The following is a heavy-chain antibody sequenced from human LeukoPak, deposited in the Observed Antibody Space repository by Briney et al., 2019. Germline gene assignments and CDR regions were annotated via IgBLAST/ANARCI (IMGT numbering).Heavy chain of an antibody. J-gene: IGHJ3*02. CDR1: GFTVSSNY. Sequence: PGGSLRLSCATSGFTVSSNYMSWVRQAPGKGLEWVSVIYSGGSTYYADSVKGRFTISRDNSKNTLYLQMNSLRAEDTAVYYCARARLDAFDIWGQGTMVTVSS. CDR2: IYSGGST. D-gene: IGHD6-25*01. V-gene: IGHV3-53*01. CDR3: ARARLDAFDI.